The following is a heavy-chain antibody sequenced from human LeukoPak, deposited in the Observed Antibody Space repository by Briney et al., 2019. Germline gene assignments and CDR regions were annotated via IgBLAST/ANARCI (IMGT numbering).Heavy chain of an antibody. D-gene: IGHD3-3*01. V-gene: IGHV4-4*02. CDR2: IYHSGST. CDR3: ARFWSGYYLDAFDI. CDR1: GGSISSSNW. Sequence: SSGTLSLTCAVSGGSISSSNWRSWVRQPPGKGLEWIGEIYHSGSTNYNPSLKSRVTISVDKSKNQFSLKLSSVTAADTAVYYCARFWSGYYLDAFDIWGQGTMVTVSS. J-gene: IGHJ3*02.